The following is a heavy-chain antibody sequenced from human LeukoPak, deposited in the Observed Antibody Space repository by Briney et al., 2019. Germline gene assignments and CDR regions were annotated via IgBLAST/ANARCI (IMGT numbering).Heavy chain of an antibody. D-gene: IGHD3-3*01. CDR3: ARSGVLEWSSLYYFDY. J-gene: IGHJ4*02. V-gene: IGHV3-21*01. CDR1: GFTFSIYS. CDR2: IRGSSGDT. Sequence: GGSLTLPCAASGFTFSIYSMTWVRQAPGKGREWVSSIRGSSGDTYYADSVKGRFTISRDNAKNSLYLQMNSLRAEDTAVYYCARSGVLEWSSLYYFDYWGQGTLVTVSS.